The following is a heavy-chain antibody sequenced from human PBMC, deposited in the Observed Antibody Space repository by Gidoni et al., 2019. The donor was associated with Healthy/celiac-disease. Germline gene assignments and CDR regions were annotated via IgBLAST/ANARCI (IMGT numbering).Heavy chain of an antibody. Sequence: EVQLVESGGGLVQPGGSLRLSCAASGFTFSSYSMNWVRQAPGKGLEWVSYISSSSSTIYYADSVKGRFTISRDNAKNSLYLQMNSLRAEDTAVYYCARDQQIAAREEVYYYYGMDVWGQGTTVTVSS. CDR2: ISSSSSTI. CDR3: ARDQQIAAREEVYYYYGMDV. J-gene: IGHJ6*02. D-gene: IGHD6-6*01. CDR1: GFTFSSYS. V-gene: IGHV3-48*01.